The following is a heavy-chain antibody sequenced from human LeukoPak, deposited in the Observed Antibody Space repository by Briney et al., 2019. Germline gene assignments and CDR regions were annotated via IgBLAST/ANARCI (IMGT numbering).Heavy chain of an antibody. V-gene: IGHV6-1*01. CDR3: ARGGSSSCNDY. Sequence: RTLSLTCAISGDSVSINSAAWNWISQSPSRGLGWLGRTYYRSKWYNAYAVSVKSRITINPVTSKTQSSPQLNSLTPEDTAVYYCARGGSSSCNDYWGQGTLVTVSS. CDR2: TYYRSKWYN. D-gene: IGHD6-13*01. J-gene: IGHJ4*02. CDR1: GDSVSINSAA.